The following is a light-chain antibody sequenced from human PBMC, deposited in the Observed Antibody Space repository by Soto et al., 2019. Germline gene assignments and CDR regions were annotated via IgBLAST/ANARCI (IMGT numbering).Light chain of an antibody. CDR2: GAS. J-gene: IGKJ2*01. V-gene: IGKV1-12*01. CDR1: QGISTW. CDR3: QQASSLPHT. Sequence: DIQMTQSPSSVSASVGDRVTLTCRASQGISTWLAWYQQKPGKVPKLLIYGASRLQTGVPSRFSGSGSGTGFTLTISSLQPEDFATYYCQQASSLPHTFGQGTRVEIK.